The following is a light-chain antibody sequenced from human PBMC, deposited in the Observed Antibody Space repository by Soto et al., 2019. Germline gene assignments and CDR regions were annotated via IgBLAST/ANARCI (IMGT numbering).Light chain of an antibody. CDR1: SSNIGSNI. Sequence: QSVLTQPPSASGTPGQRVTISCSGGSSNIGSNIVNWYQQLPGTAPKLVIYSDNQRPSGVPDRFSGSKSGASASLAISGLQSEEEADYYCAAWDDSLTGVVFGGGTKLTVL. J-gene: IGLJ2*01. V-gene: IGLV1-44*01. CDR2: SDN. CDR3: AAWDDSLTGVV.